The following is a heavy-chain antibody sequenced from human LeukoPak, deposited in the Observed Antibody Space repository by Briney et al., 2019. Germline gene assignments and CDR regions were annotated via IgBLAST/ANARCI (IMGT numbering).Heavy chain of an antibody. CDR3: ARVGFGYSYGPRDAFDI. J-gene: IGHJ3*02. CDR1: GFTFSDYY. Sequence: GGSLRLSCAASGFTFSDYYMRWIRQAPGKGLEWVSYISSSGSTIYYADSVKGRFTISRDNAKNSLYLQLNSLRAEDTAVYYCARVGFGYSYGPRDAFDIWGQGTMVTVSS. CDR2: ISSSGSTI. D-gene: IGHD5-18*01. V-gene: IGHV3-11*01.